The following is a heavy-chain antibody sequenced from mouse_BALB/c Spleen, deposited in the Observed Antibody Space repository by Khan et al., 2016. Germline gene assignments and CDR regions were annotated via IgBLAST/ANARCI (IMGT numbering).Heavy chain of an antibody. CDR3: TREIATATFVY. Sequence: QVQLKQSGAELMKPGASVKISCKATGYTFSSYGIEWVKQRPGHGLEWIGEILPVSGSTTYNEKFKGKATFTAETSSNTADLQLSSLKSEDLAAYDSTREIATATFVYWGQGTTLAVSS. CDR2: ILPVSGST. J-gene: IGHJ2*01. V-gene: IGHV1-9*01. D-gene: IGHD1-2*01. CDR1: GYTFSSYG.